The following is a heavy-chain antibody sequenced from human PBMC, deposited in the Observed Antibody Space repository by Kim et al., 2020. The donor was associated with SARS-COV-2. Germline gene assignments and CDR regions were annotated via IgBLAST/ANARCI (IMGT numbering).Heavy chain of an antibody. CDR3: AADKWFGELSPPSFDL. CDR2: IVVGSGNT. CDR1: GFTFTSSA. Sequence: SVKVSCKASGFTFTSSAVQWVRQARGQRLEWIGWIVVGSGNTNYAQKFQERVTITRDMSTSTAYMELSSLRSEDTAVYYCAADKWFGELSPPSFDLWGRGTLVTVSS. D-gene: IGHD3-10*01. J-gene: IGHJ2*01. V-gene: IGHV1-58*01.